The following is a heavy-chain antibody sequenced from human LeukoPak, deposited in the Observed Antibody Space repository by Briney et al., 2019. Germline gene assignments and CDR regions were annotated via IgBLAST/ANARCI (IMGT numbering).Heavy chain of an antibody. CDR2: IIPIFGTA. CDR3: ASYDSSGYHQRPFDY. Sequence: SVNVSCKASGGTFSSYAISWVRQAPGQGLEWMGGIIPIFGTANYAQKFQGRVTITTDESTSTAYMELSSLRSEDTAVYYCASYDSSGYHQRPFDYWGQGTLVTVSS. J-gene: IGHJ4*02. D-gene: IGHD3-22*01. V-gene: IGHV1-69*05. CDR1: GGTFSSYA.